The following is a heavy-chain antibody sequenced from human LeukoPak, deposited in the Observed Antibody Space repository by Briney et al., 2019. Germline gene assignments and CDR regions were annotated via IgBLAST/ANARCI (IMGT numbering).Heavy chain of an antibody. J-gene: IGHJ4*02. CDR3: ARVTGYTIEDYFDY. CDR2: IYYSGST. V-gene: IGHV4-59*01. D-gene: IGHD3-9*01. CDR1: GGSISTYY. Sequence: PSETLSLTCTVSGGSISTYYWSWIRQPPGKGLEWIGYIYYSGSTNYNPSLKSRVTISVKTSKNQFSLKLRSVTAADTAVYYCARVTGYTIEDYFDYWGQGTLVTVSS.